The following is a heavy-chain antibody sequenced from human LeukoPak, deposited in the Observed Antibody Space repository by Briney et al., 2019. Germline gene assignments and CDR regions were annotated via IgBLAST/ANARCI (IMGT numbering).Heavy chain of an antibody. Sequence: PGGSLRLSCAASGFTFSSYAMSWVRQAPGKGLEWVSAISGSGGSTYYADSVKGRFTISRDNSKNTLYLRMNSLRAEDTAVYYCAKDQSRAAAGILDYWGQGTLVTVSS. D-gene: IGHD6-13*01. CDR1: GFTFSSYA. J-gene: IGHJ4*02. CDR2: ISGSGGST. V-gene: IGHV3-23*01. CDR3: AKDQSRAAAGILDY.